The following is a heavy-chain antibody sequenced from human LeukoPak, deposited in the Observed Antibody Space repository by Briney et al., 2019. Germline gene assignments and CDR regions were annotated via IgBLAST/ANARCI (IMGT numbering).Heavy chain of an antibody. CDR2: ITGSGGNT. V-gene: IGHV3-23*01. J-gene: IGHJ4*02. CDR3: AKWGDYDVLTGYYVSDF. D-gene: IGHD3-9*01. Sequence: GGSLRLSCAASGFTFSNYAMSWVRQAPGKGLEWVSAITGSGGNTYYADSVKGRFTISRDNSKNTVFLQMNSLRAEDTAVYYCAKWGDYDVLTGYYVSDFWGQGTLVTVSS. CDR1: GFTFSNYA.